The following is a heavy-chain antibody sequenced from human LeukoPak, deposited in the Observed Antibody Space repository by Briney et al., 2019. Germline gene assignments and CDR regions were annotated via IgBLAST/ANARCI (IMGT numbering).Heavy chain of an antibody. CDR3: ARNALAVAVYYFDY. Sequence: PGRSLRLSCVASGFTFSSRGMHWVRQAPGKGLEWVAVIWYDGSNKYYAGSVKGRFTISRDNSKNTLYLQMNSLRAEDTAVYYCARNALAVAVYYFDYWGQGTLVTVSS. V-gene: IGHV3-33*01. J-gene: IGHJ4*02. CDR1: GFTFSSRG. D-gene: IGHD6-19*01. CDR2: IWYDGSNK.